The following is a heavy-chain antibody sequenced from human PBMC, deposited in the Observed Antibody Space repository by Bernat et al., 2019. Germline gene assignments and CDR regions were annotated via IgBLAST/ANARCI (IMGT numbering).Heavy chain of an antibody. V-gene: IGHV3-30*02. CDR3: AKDRGGGSYFDY. CDR1: GFTFSTNG. CDR2: IRYDGSNK. Sequence: QVQLVESGGGVVQPGGSLRLSCAASGFTFSTNGMHWVRQAPGKGLEWVAFIRYDGSNKYYADSVKGRFTISRDNSKNPLYLQINSLRAEDTAVYYCAKDRGGGSYFDYWGQGTLVIVSS. J-gene: IGHJ4*02. D-gene: IGHD1-26*01.